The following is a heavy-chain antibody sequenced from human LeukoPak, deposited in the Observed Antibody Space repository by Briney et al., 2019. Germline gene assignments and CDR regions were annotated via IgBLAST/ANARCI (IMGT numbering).Heavy chain of an antibody. CDR2: INLNVVTT. Sequence: ASVKVSCKASGYTFTNYYIHWMRQAPGQGLEWVGIINLNVVTTRYAQKFQGRITVTRDTSTSTVYMELSSLRSEDTAVYFCAREGAAEAKTFDYWGQGTLVIVSS. V-gene: IGHV1-46*01. D-gene: IGHD6-25*01. J-gene: IGHJ4*02. CDR1: GYTFTNYY. CDR3: AREGAAEAKTFDY.